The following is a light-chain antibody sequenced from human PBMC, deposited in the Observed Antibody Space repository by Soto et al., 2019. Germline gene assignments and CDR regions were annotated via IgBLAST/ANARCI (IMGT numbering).Light chain of an antibody. CDR3: CSYAGSYTFDVL. Sequence: SALTQPRSVSGSPGQSVTISCTGTSSDVGAYNYVSWYQHHPGKAPKLMIYDVSKRPSGVPDRFSGSKSGNTASLTISGLQAEDEADYYCCSYAGSYTFDVLFGGGTKLTVL. J-gene: IGLJ2*01. CDR1: SSDVGAYNY. CDR2: DVS. V-gene: IGLV2-11*01.